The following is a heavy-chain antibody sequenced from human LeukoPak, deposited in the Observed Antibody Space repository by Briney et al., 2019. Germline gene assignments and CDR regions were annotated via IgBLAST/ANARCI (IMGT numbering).Heavy chain of an antibody. CDR1: GYSFTNYW. CDR3: VKHGGGRDPDY. V-gene: IGHV5-51*01. Sequence: GESLKISCRTSGYSFTNYWIGWVRQMPGKGLEWMGITHPGDSDTRYSPSFQGLVTISVDNSINTAYLQWNSLQASDTAIYFRVKHGGGRDPDYWGQGAQVTVSS. CDR2: THPGDSDT. D-gene: IGHD3-10*01. J-gene: IGHJ4*02.